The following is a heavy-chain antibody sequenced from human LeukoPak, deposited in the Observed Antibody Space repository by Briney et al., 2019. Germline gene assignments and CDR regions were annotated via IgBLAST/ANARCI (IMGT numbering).Heavy chain of an antibody. CDR3: ARGLGAWNPNFDY. V-gene: IGHV6-1*01. CDR2: TYYGSKYYN. Sequence: SQTLSFTCGISGDIVSSNRAAWNWIRNSPSRGLEWLGRTYYGSKYYNDYAVSVKSRITINPHTSKNQFSLQLNSVTPEDTAVYYCARGLGAWNPNFDYWGQGTLVTVSS. D-gene: IGHD1-26*01. CDR1: GDIVSSNRAA. J-gene: IGHJ4*02.